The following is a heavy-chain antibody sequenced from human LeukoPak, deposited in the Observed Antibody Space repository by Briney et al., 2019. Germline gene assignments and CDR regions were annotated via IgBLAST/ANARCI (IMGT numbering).Heavy chain of an antibody. V-gene: IGHV3-74*01. Sequence: GGSLRLSCAASGFTFSSYWVHWVRQAPGKGLVCVSRINSDGSSTTYADSVKGRFTISRDNAESTLYLQMNSLRAEDTAVYYCARDRSGRDPKYYYNGMDVWGQGTTVTVSS. CDR3: ARDRSGRDPKYYYNGMDV. J-gene: IGHJ6*02. CDR2: INSDGSST. D-gene: IGHD3-10*01. CDR1: GFTFSSYW.